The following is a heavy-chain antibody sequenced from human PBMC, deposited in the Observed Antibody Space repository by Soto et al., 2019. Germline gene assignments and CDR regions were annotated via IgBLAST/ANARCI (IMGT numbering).Heavy chain of an antibody. CDR1: GFTFSSYG. CDR2: ISYDGSNK. J-gene: IGHJ3*02. V-gene: IGHV3-30*03. CDR3: TYDSSGYYGRPDAFDI. Sequence: QVQLVESGGGVVQPGRSLRLSCAASGFTFSSYGMHWVRQAPGKGLEWVAVISYDGSNKYYADSVKGRFTISRDNSKNXLYLQMNSLRAEDTAVYYCTYDSSGYYGRPDAFDIWGQGTMVTVSS. D-gene: IGHD3-22*01.